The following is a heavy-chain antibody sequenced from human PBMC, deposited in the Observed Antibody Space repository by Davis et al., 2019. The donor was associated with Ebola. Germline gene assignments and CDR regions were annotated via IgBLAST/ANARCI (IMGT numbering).Heavy chain of an antibody. CDR2: IFPRDADT. CDR1: GYDFNDQW. CDR3: ARGQDNSGWVNGWFFDP. J-gene: IGHJ5*02. Sequence: GESLKISCTGSGYDFNDQWIGWVRQMPGKGLEWMGIIFPRDADTRYSPSFQGHVTISVDKSISTAYLQWSSLRASDTAMYYCARGQDNSGWVNGWFFDPWGQGTLVTVSS. V-gene: IGHV5-51*01. D-gene: IGHD5-12*01.